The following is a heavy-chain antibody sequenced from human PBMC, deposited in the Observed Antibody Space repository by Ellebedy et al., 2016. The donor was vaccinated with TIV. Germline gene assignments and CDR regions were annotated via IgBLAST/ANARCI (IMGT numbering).Heavy chain of an antibody. V-gene: IGHV3-23*01. D-gene: IGHD6-19*01. J-gene: IGHJ4*02. Sequence: GESLKISCAASGFTFSSYAMNWVRQAPGKGLEWISVISDSGGATYYAAPLKGRFTTSRDNSNDMVYLQINSLRPDDTAVYYCAKDSGLSGWYFDYWGQGTLVTVSS. CDR1: GFTFSSYA. CDR3: AKDSGLSGWYFDY. CDR2: ISDSGGAT.